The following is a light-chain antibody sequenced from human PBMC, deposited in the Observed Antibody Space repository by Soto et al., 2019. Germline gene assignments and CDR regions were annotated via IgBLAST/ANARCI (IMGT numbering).Light chain of an antibody. Sequence: EIVLTQSPATLSLSPGEIATLSCRASQSVSSYLAWYQQKPGQAPRLLIYDASNRATGIPARFSGSGSGTDFTLTISSLETEDFAVYYCQQRSNWPPFTFGPGTKVDIK. CDR2: DAS. CDR1: QSVSSY. V-gene: IGKV3-11*01. CDR3: QQRSNWPPFT. J-gene: IGKJ3*01.